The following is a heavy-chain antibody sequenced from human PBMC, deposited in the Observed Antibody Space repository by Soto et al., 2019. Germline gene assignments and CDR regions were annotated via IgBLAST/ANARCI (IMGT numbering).Heavy chain of an antibody. J-gene: IGHJ3*02. CDR2: ISTSSSTI. D-gene: IGHD2-15*01. V-gene: IGHV3-48*01. Sequence: GGSLRLSCAASGFSFSSYTMNWVRQAPGKGLEWISYISTSSSTIYYADSVRGRFTISRDNAKNSLYLQMNSLRAEDTALYYCASPVVVVAATDAFDIWGQGTMVTVPS. CDR3: ASPVVVVAATDAFDI. CDR1: GFSFSSYT.